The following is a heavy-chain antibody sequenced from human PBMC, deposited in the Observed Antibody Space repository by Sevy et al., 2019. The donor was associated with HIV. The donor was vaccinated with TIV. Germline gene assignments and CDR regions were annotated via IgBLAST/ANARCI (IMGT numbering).Heavy chain of an antibody. Sequence: GGSLRLSCAASGFTFSSYSMNWARQAPGKGLEWLSYIDSRSSNIYYADSVKGRFTVSRDNAKNSLYVQMNSLRGEDTAVYYCAREGGYTDQGMDVWGQGTTVTVSS. V-gene: IGHV3-48*01. CDR3: AREGGYTDQGMDV. CDR2: IDSRSSNI. CDR1: GFTFSSYS. D-gene: IGHD5-12*01. J-gene: IGHJ6*02.